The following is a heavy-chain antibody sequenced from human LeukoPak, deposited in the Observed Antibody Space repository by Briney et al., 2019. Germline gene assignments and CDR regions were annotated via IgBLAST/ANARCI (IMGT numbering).Heavy chain of an antibody. V-gene: IGHV1-8*01. J-gene: IGHJ4*02. CDR2: MNPNSGNT. CDR1: GYTFTSYD. CDR3: AREITMVRGASDY. D-gene: IGHD3-10*01. Sequence: ASVKVSCKASGYTFTSYDINWVRQATGQGLEWMGWMNPNSGNTGYAQKFQGRVTMTRNTSISTAYMELCSLRSEDTAVYYCAREITMVRGASDYWGQGTLVTVSS.